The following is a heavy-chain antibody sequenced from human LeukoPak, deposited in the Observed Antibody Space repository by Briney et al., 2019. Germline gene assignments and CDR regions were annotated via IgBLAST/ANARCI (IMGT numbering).Heavy chain of an antibody. CDR3: ARGTTVTTVFDY. V-gene: IGHV4-34*01. J-gene: IGHJ4*02. CDR2: INHSGST. CDR1: GGSFSGYY. D-gene: IGHD4-17*01. Sequence: SETLSLTCAVYGGSFSGYYWSWIRQPPGKGLEWIGEINHSGSTNYNPSLKSRVTISVDTSKNQLSLKLSSVTAADTAVYYCARGTTVTTVFDYWGQGTLVTVSS.